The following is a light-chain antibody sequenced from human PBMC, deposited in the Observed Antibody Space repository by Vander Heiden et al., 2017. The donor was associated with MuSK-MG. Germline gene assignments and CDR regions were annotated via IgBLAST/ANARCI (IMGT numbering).Light chain of an antibody. CDR2: AAS. V-gene: IGKV1-39*01. Sequence: DIQMTQSPSSLSAFVGDRVTITCRASRDISTYLNWYQQKPGKAPRLLIYAASNLQSGVPSRFSGSGSGTDFTLTVTTLQAEDAATYYCQQGYRRPPPTFGGGTSLEIK. CDR3: QQGYRRPPPT. CDR1: RDISTY. J-gene: IGKJ4*01.